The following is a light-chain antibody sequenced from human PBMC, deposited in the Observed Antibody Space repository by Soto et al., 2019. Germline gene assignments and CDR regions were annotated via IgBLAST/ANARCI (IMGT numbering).Light chain of an antibody. CDR3: QQYNNWPPIT. V-gene: IGKV3D-15*01. CDR2: GAS. CDR1: QSVSSN. J-gene: IGKJ5*01. Sequence: EIVMTQSPGTLYVSPGERATLSCRASQSVSSNLAWYQQKPGQAPRLLIYGASVRATGVPARFSGSGSGTEFTLTISSLQSEDFAVYYCQQYNNWPPITFGQGTRLEIK.